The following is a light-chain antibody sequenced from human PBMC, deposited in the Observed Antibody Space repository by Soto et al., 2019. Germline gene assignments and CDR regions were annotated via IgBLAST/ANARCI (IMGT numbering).Light chain of an antibody. CDR3: QQYNNWPPIT. V-gene: IGKV3D-15*01. CDR2: GAS. CDR1: QSVSSN. J-gene: IGKJ5*01. Sequence: EIVMTQSPGTLYVSPGERATLSCRASQSVSSNLAWYQQKPGQAPRLLIYGASVRATGVPARFSGSGSGTEFTLTISSLQSEDFAVYYCQQYNNWPPITFGQGTRLEIK.